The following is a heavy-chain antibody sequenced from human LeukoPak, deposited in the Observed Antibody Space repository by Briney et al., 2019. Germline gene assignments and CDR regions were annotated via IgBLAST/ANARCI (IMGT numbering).Heavy chain of an antibody. CDR1: GGSLSSSSYC. D-gene: IGHD5-18*01. Sequence: SETLSLTCTVSGGSLSSSSYCGGWIRQPPGKGLEWIGSIYYSGSTYHNPSLKSRVTISADTSKNQFSLKLSSVTAADTAVYYCATRSGYTYGFDFWGQGTLVTVSS. V-gene: IGHV4-39*01. J-gene: IGHJ4*02. CDR3: ATRSGYTYGFDF. CDR2: IYYSGST.